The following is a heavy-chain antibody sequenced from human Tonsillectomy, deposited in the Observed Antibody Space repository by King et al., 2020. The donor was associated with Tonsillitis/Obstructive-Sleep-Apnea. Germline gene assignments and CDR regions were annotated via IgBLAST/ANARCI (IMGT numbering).Heavy chain of an antibody. D-gene: IGHD4-11*01. CDR3: ARGDTVTTYYYSYYMDV. CDR2: INPSGGST. J-gene: IGHJ6*03. V-gene: IGHV1-46*01. Sequence: QLVQSGAEVKKPGASVKVSCKASGYTFTSYYMHWVRQAPGQGLEWMGIINPSGGSTSYAQKFQGRVTMTWDTSTSTVYMELSSLRSEDTAVYYCARGDTVTTYYYSYYMDVWGKGTTVTVSS. CDR1: GYTFTSYY.